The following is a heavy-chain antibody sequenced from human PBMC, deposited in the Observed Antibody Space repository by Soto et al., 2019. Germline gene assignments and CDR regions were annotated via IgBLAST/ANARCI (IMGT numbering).Heavy chain of an antibody. J-gene: IGHJ6*02. V-gene: IGHV4-34*01. CDR1: GGSFSGYY. Sequence: PSETLSLTCAVYGGSFSGYYWSWIRQPPGKGLGWIGEINHSGSTNYNPSLKSRVTISVDTSKNQFSLKLSSVTAADTAVYYCARAHLSITISGVKQLGYYGMDVWGQGTTVTVSS. CDR2: INHSGST. D-gene: IGHD3-3*01. CDR3: ARAHLSITISGVKQLGYYGMDV.